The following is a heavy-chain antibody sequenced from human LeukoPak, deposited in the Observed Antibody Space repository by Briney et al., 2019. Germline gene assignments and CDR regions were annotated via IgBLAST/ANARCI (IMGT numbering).Heavy chain of an antibody. CDR1: GFTFDDYG. CDR2: IIWNGGSI. V-gene: IGHV3-20*04. CDR3: AKDRGGFGDAFDI. Sequence: GSLRLSCAASGFTFDDYGMNWVRQAPGKGLEFVSGIIWNGGSIGYADSVKGRFTISRDNSKNTLYLQMNSLRAEDTAVYYCAKDRGGFGDAFDIWGQGTMVTVSS. J-gene: IGHJ3*02. D-gene: IGHD3-10*01.